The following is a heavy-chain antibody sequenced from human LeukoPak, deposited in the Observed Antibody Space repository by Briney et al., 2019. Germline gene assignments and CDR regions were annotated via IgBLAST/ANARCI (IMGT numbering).Heavy chain of an antibody. V-gene: IGHV4-59*08. CDR1: GGSISSYY. Sequence: SETLSLTCTVSGGSISSYYWSWIRQPAGKGLEWIGYIYYSGSTNYNPSLKSRVTISVDTSKNQFSLKLSSVTAADTAVFYCARQSYSSSWGSYYFDYWGQGTLVTVSS. CDR3: ARQSYSSSWGSYYFDY. D-gene: IGHD6-13*01. CDR2: IYYSGST. J-gene: IGHJ4*02.